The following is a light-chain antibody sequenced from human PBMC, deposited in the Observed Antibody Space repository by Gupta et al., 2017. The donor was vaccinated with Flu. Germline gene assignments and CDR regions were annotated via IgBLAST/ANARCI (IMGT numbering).Light chain of an antibody. J-gene: IGLJ1*01. CDR3: CSDAVGPYV. CDR1: VCDVRKHHL. Sequence: QSALTHPASVSRSPGQPITTSRSGPVCDVRKHHLVSWSPQPPGHAPNPIISDANTRPSGLSDRFSGSGSANTASLTISGLQAEDDADYDCCSDAVGPYVFGTGTKV. V-gene: IGLV2-23*01. CDR2: DAN.